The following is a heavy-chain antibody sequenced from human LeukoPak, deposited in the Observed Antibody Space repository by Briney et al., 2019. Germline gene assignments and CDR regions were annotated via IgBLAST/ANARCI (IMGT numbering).Heavy chain of an antibody. Sequence: ASVKVSCKASGFTFTSYYIYWVRRAPGQGRRWMGIINPSGGTTSYAQKFQGRVTMTRDTSTNIVYMELNSLTSDDTAVYYCARVVAAAGSVDYWGQGTLVTVSS. V-gene: IGHV1-46*01. J-gene: IGHJ4*02. CDR2: INPSGGTT. CDR1: GFTFTSYY. D-gene: IGHD6-13*01. CDR3: ARVVAAAGSVDY.